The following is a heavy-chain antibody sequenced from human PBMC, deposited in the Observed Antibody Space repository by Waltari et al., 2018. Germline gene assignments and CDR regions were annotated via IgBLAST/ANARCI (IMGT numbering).Heavy chain of an antibody. CDR3: ARARWLDY. CDR2: INADGNRT. D-gene: IGHD2-15*01. J-gene: IGHJ4*02. V-gene: IGHV3-74*01. CDR1: GFTFSSYW. Sequence: DVQLVESGGGLAQPGGSLRLSCAASGFTFSSYWMYWVRQVPGKGLMWVSQINADGNRTNYADSVGGRFTISRDNAKDTLYLQMNSLRVEDTGVYYCARARWLDYWGQGTLVTVSS.